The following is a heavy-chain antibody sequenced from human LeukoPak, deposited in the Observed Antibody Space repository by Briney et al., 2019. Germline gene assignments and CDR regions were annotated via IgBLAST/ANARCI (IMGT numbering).Heavy chain of an antibody. V-gene: IGHV1-46*01. Sequence: GASVRVSCKASGYIFSDYIINWIRQAPGQGLEWMGIINPSGGSTSYAQKFQGRVTMTRDMSTSTVYMELSSLRSEDTAVYYCARSRAYDSSGYPDYWGQGTLVTVSS. D-gene: IGHD3-22*01. CDR1: GYIFSDYI. J-gene: IGHJ4*02. CDR3: ARSRAYDSSGYPDY. CDR2: INPSGGST.